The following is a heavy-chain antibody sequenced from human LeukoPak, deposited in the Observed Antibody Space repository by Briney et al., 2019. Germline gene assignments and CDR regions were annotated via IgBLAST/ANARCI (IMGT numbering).Heavy chain of an antibody. CDR2: INHSGST. D-gene: IGHD6-13*01. V-gene: IGHV4-34*01. CDR1: GGSFSGYY. J-gene: IGHJ4*02. Sequence: PSETLSPTCAVYGGSFSGYYWSWIRQPPGKGLEWIGEINHSGSTNYNPSLKSRVTISVDTSKNQFSLKLSSVTAADTAVYYCGAERIAAAGTLDYWGQGTLVTVSS. CDR3: GAERIAAAGTLDY.